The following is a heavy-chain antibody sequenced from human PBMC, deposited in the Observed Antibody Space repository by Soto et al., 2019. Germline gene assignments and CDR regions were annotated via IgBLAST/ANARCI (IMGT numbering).Heavy chain of an antibody. CDR1: GGSIISSHW. CDR2: IYHSGST. D-gene: IGHD3-16*01. V-gene: IGHV4-4*02. J-gene: IGHJ4*02. Sequence: QVQLQESGPGLVKPSGTLSLSCAVSGGSIISSHWWTWVRQPPGKGLEWIGEIYHSGSTNYNPSLKSRVTISVDTARNLFSLNLSSVPAADTAVYYWASSGGGEDYWGQGILVTVSS. CDR3: ASSGGGEDY.